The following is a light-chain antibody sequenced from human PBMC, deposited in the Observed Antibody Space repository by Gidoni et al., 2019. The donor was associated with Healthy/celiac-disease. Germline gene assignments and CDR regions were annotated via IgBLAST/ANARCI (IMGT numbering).Light chain of an antibody. CDR2: KAS. CDR3: QQYNSYPYT. CDR1: QGISSW. Sequence: PSTLSASVGDRVTITCRASQGISSWLSWYQQKPGKAPKLLIYKASSLESGVPSRFSGSGSGTEFTLTISSLQPDDFATYYCQQYNSYPYTFGQGTKLEIK. J-gene: IGKJ2*01. V-gene: IGKV1-5*03.